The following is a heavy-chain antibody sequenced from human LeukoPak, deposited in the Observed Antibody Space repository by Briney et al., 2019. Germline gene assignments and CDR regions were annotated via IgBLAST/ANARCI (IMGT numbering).Heavy chain of an antibody. CDR2: IIPIFGTA. CDR1: GGTFSSYA. J-gene: IGHJ6*02. D-gene: IGHD2-2*01. CDR3: ERLNFDCSSTSCYSYYYYGMDV. Sequence: SVKVSCKASGGTFSSYAISWVRQAPGQGLEWMGGIIPIFGTANYAEKFQGRVTISADESTSTAYMEVSRRRYGERDVYYCERLNFDCSSTSCYSYYYYGMDVWRQATTVTVSS. V-gene: IGHV1-69*13.